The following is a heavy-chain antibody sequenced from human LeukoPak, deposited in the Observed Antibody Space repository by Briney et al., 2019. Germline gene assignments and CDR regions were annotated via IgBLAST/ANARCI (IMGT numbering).Heavy chain of an antibody. Sequence: ASVKVSCKASGYTFTTYYIHWVRQAPGQGLEWMGIINPSGGSTSYAQKFQGRVTMTRDTSTSTVYMELSSLRSEDTAVYYCARSTVTLIDYWGREPWSPSPQ. CDR2: INPSGGST. J-gene: IGHJ4*02. CDR1: GYTFTTYY. V-gene: IGHV1-46*01. D-gene: IGHD4-17*01. CDR3: ARSTVTLIDY.